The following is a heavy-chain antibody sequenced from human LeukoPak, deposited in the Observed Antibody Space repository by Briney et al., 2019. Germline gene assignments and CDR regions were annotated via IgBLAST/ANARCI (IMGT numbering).Heavy chain of an antibody. J-gene: IGHJ3*02. Sequence: GSLRLSCAASGFTFNIYGMNWVRQSPGKGLEWIAEISQNGDSNYNMSLKSRVTISLDKSKNQVSLKLNSVTAADTAVYYCARALGAFDIWGQGTMVTVSS. V-gene: IGHV4-34*01. CDR3: ARALGAFDI. CDR2: ISQNGDS. CDR1: GFTFNIYG.